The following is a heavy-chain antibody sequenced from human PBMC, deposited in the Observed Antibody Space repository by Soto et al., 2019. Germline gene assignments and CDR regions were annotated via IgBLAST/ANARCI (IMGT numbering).Heavy chain of an antibody. CDR2: ISAYNGNT. Sequence: ASVKVSCKASGYTFTSYGISWVRQAPGQGLEWMGWISAYNGNTNYAQKLQGRVTMTTDTSTSTVYMELRSLRSDDTAVYYCARDLAVGLVDYWGQGTLVTVSS. CDR3: ARDLAVGLVDY. V-gene: IGHV1-18*01. D-gene: IGHD6-19*01. CDR1: GYTFTSYG. J-gene: IGHJ4*02.